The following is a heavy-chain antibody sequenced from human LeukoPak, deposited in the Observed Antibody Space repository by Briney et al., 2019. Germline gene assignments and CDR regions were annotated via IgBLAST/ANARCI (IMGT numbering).Heavy chain of an antibody. CDR3: ARQDGSASYYFDY. CDR1: GYGFTNYW. J-gene: IGHJ4*02. Sequence: GESLNISCQGSGYGFTNYWIAWVRQMPGKGLELMGIIYPGDSDTSYSPSFQGEVTISADKSISTAYLQWSSLKASDTAMYYCARQDGSASYYFDYWGQGALVTVSS. CDR2: IYPGDSDT. D-gene: IGHD3-10*01. V-gene: IGHV5-51*01.